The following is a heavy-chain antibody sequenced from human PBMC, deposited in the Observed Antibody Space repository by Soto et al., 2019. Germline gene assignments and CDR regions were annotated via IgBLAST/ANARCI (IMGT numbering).Heavy chain of an antibody. Sequence: GGSLRLSCAASGFTFSSYSMNWVRQAPGKGLEGVSYISSTSSPIYYADSVKGRFTISRANAENSLSLQMNSLRAEDTAVYYCASAKRAGGVIVGFHYWGQGTLVTVSS. CDR3: ASAKRAGGVIVGFHY. D-gene: IGHD3-16*02. J-gene: IGHJ4*02. CDR2: ISSTSSPI. V-gene: IGHV3-48*04. CDR1: GFTFSSYS.